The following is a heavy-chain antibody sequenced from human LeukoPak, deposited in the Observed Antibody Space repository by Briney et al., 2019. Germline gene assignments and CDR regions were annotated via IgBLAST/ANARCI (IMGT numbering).Heavy chain of an antibody. CDR2: IYPGDSDT. CDR3: ARVVVVAATPGSFDY. V-gene: IGHV5-51*01. Sequence: GESLKISCKGSGYSFTSYWIGWVRQMPGEGLEWMGIIYPGDSDTRYSPSFQGQVTISADKSISTAYLQWSSLKASDTAMYYCARVVVVAATPGSFDYWGQGTLVTVSS. CDR1: GYSFTSYW. J-gene: IGHJ4*02. D-gene: IGHD2-15*01.